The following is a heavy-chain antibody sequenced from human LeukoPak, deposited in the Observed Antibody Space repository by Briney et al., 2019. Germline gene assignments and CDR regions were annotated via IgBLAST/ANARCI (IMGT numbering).Heavy chain of an antibody. CDR3: ARAPDTAIPYYYMDV. D-gene: IGHD5-18*01. Sequence: SETLSLTCAVSGGSISSTNWWSWVRQPPGKGLEWIGEIYRSGTTNYKPSLKSRVNISLDKSKNHFSLRVNSVVAADTAIYYCARAPDTAIPYYYMDVWGKGTTVTVSS. V-gene: IGHV4-4*02. J-gene: IGHJ6*03. CDR1: GGSISSTNW. CDR2: IYRSGTT.